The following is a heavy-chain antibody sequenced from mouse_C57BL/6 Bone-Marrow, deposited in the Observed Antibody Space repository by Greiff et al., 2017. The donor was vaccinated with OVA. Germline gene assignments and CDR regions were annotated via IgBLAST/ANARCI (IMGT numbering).Heavy chain of an antibody. J-gene: IGHJ1*03. Sequence: QVQLQQPGAELVRPGSSVKLSCKASGYTFTSYWMHLVKQRPIQGLEWIGNIDPSDSETHYNQKFKDKATLTVDKSSSTAYMQLSSLTSEDSAVYYCASSTTVVAHWYFDVWGTGTTVTVSS. CDR2: IDPSDSET. D-gene: IGHD1-1*01. CDR3: ASSTTVVAHWYFDV. CDR1: GYTFTSYW. V-gene: IGHV1-52*01.